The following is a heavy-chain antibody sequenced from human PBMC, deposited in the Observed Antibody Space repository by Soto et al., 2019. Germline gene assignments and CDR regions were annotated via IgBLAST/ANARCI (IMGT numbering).Heavy chain of an antibody. D-gene: IGHD3-22*01. V-gene: IGHV1-69*01. CDR2: IIPIFGTA. CDR3: ARGWGYDSTDYYYAY. J-gene: IGHJ4*02. CDR1: GGSFNRHT. Sequence: QVQLVQSGAEVRKPGSSVRVSCKASGGSFNRHTISWVRQAPGQGLEWMGGIIPIFGTANHAQKFQGRVTIFADGSTGTVYMELSSLRSDDTAIYYCARGWGYDSTDYYYAYWGQGTLVIVSS.